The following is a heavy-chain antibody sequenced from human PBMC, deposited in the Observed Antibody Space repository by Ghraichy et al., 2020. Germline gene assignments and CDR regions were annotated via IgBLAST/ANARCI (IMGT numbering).Heavy chain of an antibody. D-gene: IGHD3-22*01. CDR1: GGSISSKSYY. Sequence: SQTPSLTCTVSGGSISSKSYYWGWIRQPPGKGLEWIGTIYYSGSTYYNPSLKSRVTISVDTSKNQFSLKLSSVTAADTAVYYCARQGSFYDSSGPEGFDYWGQGTLVTVSS. CDR3: ARQGSFYDSSGPEGFDY. J-gene: IGHJ4*02. V-gene: IGHV4-39*01. CDR2: IYYSGST.